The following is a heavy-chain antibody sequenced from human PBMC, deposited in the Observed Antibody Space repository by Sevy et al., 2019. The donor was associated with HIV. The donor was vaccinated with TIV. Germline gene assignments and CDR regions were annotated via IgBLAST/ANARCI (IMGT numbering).Heavy chain of an antibody. J-gene: IGHJ3*02. V-gene: IGHV3-30-3*01. CDR3: ARFPPQRAFDI. CDR2: VSYDGSNT. CDR1: GFAFSDYA. Sequence: GGSLRLSCEAFGFAFSDYAMHWVRQVPGKGLEWLAVVSYDGSNTSYADSVMGRFTVSRDNSKNTLYLQMNSLRRDDTAVFYCARFPPQRAFDIWGQGTTVNVSS.